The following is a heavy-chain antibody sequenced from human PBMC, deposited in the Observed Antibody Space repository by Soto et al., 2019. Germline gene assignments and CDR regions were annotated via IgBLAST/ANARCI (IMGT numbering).Heavy chain of an antibody. D-gene: IGHD3-10*01. CDR1: GFTFSTYD. V-gene: IGHV3-48*03. CDR2: ISSSSTTI. Sequence: PGGSLRLSCAASGFTFSTYDMNWVRQAPGKGLEWISYISSSSTTIYYAGSVKGRFTISRDNAKNSLYLQMNSLRAEDTAVYYCERDELLSNRYSRPFAFWGLATLVPVS. CDR3: ERDELLSNRYSRPFAF. J-gene: IGHJ4*02.